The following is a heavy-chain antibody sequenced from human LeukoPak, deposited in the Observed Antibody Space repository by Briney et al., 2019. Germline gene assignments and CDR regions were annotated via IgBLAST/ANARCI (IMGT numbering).Heavy chain of an antibody. V-gene: IGHV3-7*05. CDR3: AGPTYYYDSTGPLN. J-gene: IGHJ4*02. Sequence: PGGSLRLSCVTSGFTFSKYWMTWVRQAPGKGLEWVANIKQDGSEKYYVASVKGRFTISRDNAKNSLYLQMNSLRVEDTAVYYCAGPTYYYDSTGPLNWGQGILITVSS. CDR2: IKQDGSEK. CDR1: GFTFSKYW. D-gene: IGHD3-22*01.